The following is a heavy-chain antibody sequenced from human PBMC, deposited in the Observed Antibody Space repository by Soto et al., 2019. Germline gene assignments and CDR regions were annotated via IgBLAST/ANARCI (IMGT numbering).Heavy chain of an antibody. D-gene: IGHD6-6*01. CDR1: GGSISSSSYY. V-gene: IGHV4-39*01. CDR3: AGHTPAISSSDP. CDR2: IYYSGST. J-gene: IGHJ5*02. Sequence: QLQLQESGPGLVKPSETLSLTCTVSGGSISSSSYYWDWIRQPPGKGLEWIGSIYYSGSTYYNPSLKSRVPISVDTSKNQFALKRSSVTAADTAVYYCAGHTPAISSSDPWGQGTLVSVSS.